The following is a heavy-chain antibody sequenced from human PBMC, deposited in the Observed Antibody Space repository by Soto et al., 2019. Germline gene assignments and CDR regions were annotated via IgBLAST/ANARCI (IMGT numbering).Heavy chain of an antibody. CDR1: GGTFSSYA. CDR3: ARGPSGTIFGVVIYRWHGMDV. V-gene: IGHV1-69*13. Sequence: APVKVSCKASGGTFSSYAISWVRQAPGQGLEWMGGIIPIFGTANYAQKFQGRVTITADESTSTAYMELSSLRSEDTAVYYCARGPSGTIFGVVIYRWHGMDVLGQGTTVTVSS. CDR2: IIPIFGTA. D-gene: IGHD3-3*01. J-gene: IGHJ6*02.